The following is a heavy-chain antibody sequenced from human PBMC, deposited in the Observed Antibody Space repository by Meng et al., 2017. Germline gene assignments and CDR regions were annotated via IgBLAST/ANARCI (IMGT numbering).Heavy chain of an antibody. V-gene: IGHV3-7*04. J-gene: IGHJ4*02. D-gene: IGHD6-19*01. CDR3: ARGGQWLVKIGFDY. Sequence: GESLKISCAASGFTFSSYWTSWVRQAPGKGLEWVANIKQDGSEKYYVDSVKGRFTISRDNAKNSLYLQMNSLRAEDTAVYYCARGGQWLVKIGFDYWGQGTLVTVSS. CDR2: IKQDGSEK. CDR1: GFTFSSYW.